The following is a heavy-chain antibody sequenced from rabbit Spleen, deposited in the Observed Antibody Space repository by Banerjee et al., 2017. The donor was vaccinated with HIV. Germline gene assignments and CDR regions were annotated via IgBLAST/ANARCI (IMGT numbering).Heavy chain of an antibody. D-gene: IGHD1-1*01. CDR2: ISSIRST. J-gene: IGHJ4*01. CDR3: ARDLVAVIGWNFNL. Sequence: QSLEESGGDLVKPGASLTLTCTASGVSFSISSYMCWVRQAPGKGLEWIGVISSIRSTHNVSWAKGRFTISKTPSTTVTLQMTSLTAADTATYFCARDLVAVIGWNFNLWGPGTLVTVS. V-gene: IGHV1S40*01. CDR1: GVSFSISSY.